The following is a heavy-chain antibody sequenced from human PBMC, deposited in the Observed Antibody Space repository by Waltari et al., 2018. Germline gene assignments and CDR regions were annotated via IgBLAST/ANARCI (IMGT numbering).Heavy chain of an antibody. CDR1: GFTFSSYA. CDR2: ISYDGSNK. D-gene: IGHD3-22*01. V-gene: IGHV3-30-3*01. Sequence: QVQLVESGGGVVQPGRSLRLSCAASGFTFSSYAMHWVRQAPGKGLEWVAVISYDGSNKYYAESGKGRFTISRDNSKNTRYLQMNSLGAEDTAVYYCARAAYYYDSSGYRGIQYYYYYGMDVWGQGTTVTVSS. J-gene: IGHJ6*02. CDR3: ARAAYYYDSSGYRGIQYYYYYGMDV.